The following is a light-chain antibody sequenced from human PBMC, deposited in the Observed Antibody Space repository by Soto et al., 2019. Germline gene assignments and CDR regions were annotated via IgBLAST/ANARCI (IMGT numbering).Light chain of an antibody. CDR3: CSYAGSSTLEV. CDR2: EGS. J-gene: IGLJ2*01. Sequence: QSVLTQPASVSGSPGQSITISCTGTSSDVGSYNLVSWYQQHPGKAPKLMIYEGSKRSSGVSNRFSGSKSGNTASLTISGLQAEDEADYYCCSYAGSSTLEVFGGGTKVTVL. V-gene: IGLV2-23*01. CDR1: SSDVGSYNL.